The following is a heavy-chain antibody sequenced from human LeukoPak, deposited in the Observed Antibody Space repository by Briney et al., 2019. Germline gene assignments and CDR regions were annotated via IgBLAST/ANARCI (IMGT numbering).Heavy chain of an antibody. J-gene: IGHJ4*02. D-gene: IGHD3-22*01. CDR1: GFTFSSYG. V-gene: IGHV3-21*01. Sequence: GGSLRLSCAASGFTFSSYGMNWVRQAPGKGLEWVSSISSSSSYIYYADSVKGRFTISRDNAKNSLYLQMNSLRAEDTAVYYCARDAHPDSSGYYYGYWGQGTLVTVSS. CDR3: ARDAHPDSSGYYYGY. CDR2: ISSSSSYI.